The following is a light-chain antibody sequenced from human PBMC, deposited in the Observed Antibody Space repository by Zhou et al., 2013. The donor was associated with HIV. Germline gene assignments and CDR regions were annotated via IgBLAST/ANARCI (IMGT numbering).Light chain of an antibody. CDR1: INIRTS. Sequence: DIQMTQSPSSLSASIGDRVTITCRARINIRTSLNWYQQKPGKTPNLIIHDASDLQSGVPSRFNGSGSGTDFTLTITSLRPEDFATYYCQQGYGVPLTFGGGTKVAIK. J-gene: IGKJ4*01. CDR3: QQGYGVPLT. V-gene: IGKV1-39*01. CDR2: DAS.